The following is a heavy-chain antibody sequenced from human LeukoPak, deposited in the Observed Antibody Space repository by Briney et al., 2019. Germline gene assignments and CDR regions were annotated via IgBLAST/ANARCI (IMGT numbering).Heavy chain of an antibody. CDR1: GYTFSMYN. CDR3: ARDRSTGDLNWFDP. J-gene: IGHJ5*02. CDR2: INPSGGSA. D-gene: IGHD2-2*01. Sequence: ASVKVSCKASGYTFSMYNMHWVRQAPGQGLEWMGIINPSGGSASDTQKFQGRVTMTRDTSTSTLYMELSSLRSEDTAVYYCARDRSTGDLNWFDPWGQGTLVTVSS. V-gene: IGHV1-46*01.